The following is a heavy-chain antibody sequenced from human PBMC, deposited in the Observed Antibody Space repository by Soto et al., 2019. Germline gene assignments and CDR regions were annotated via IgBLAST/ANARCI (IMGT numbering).Heavy chain of an antibody. CDR3: VRDYYDGIGRYDY. J-gene: IGHJ4*02. Sequence: QVQLEESGGAVVQPGRSLRLSCAASGFAFSSYAMQWVRQAPGKGLEWVAGISYDGSNKHYAESVKGRYTISRDNSKTTLFLQMNSLSTEDTAVYYCVRDYYDGIGRYDYWGQGTPVTVSS. D-gene: IGHD3-22*01. CDR2: ISYDGSNK. V-gene: IGHV3-30-3*01. CDR1: GFAFSSYA.